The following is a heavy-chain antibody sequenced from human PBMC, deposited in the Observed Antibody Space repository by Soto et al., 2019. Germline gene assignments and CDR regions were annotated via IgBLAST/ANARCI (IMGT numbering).Heavy chain of an antibody. V-gene: IGHV1-2*04. J-gene: IGHJ4*02. CDR3: ATGRFYFDY. CDR1: GYTFTGYY. CDR2: INPNSGGT. D-gene: IGHD3-3*01. Sequence: ASVKVSCKASGYTFTGYYMHWVRQAPGQGLEWMGWINPNSGGTDYAQKFQGWVTMTRDTSISTAYMELSRLRSEDTAVYYCATGRFYFDYWGQGTLVTVSS.